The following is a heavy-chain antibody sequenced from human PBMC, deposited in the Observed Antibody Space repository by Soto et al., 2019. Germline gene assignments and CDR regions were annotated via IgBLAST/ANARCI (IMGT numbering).Heavy chain of an antibody. CDR2: IRSKSFGGTT. Sequence: GGSLRLSCTASGFTFREYAVSWFRQAPGKGPEWVGYIRSKSFGGTTEYAASVKGRFTISRDDSKSIAYLQMDSLETEDTAVYYCTRRQYLDYWGQGILVTVSS. V-gene: IGHV3-49*03. CDR1: GFTFREYA. J-gene: IGHJ4*02. CDR3: TRRQYLDY.